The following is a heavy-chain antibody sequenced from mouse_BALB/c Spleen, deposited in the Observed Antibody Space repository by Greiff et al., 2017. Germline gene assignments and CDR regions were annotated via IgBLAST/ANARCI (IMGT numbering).Heavy chain of an antibody. J-gene: IGHJ2*01. V-gene: IGHV2-2*02. D-gene: IGHD2-1*01. Sequence: VQVVESGPGLVQPSQSLSITCTVSGFSLTSYGVHWVRQSPGKGLERLGVIWSGGSTDYNAAFISRLSISKDNSKSQVFFKMNSLQANDTAIYYCARNNGNYYFDYWGQGTTLTVSS. CDR2: IWSGGST. CDR3: ARNNGNYYFDY. CDR1: GFSLTSYG.